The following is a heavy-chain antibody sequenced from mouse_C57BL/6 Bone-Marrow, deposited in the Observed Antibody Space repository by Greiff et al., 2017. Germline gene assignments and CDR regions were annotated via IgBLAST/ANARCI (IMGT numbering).Heavy chain of an antibody. Sequence: EVHLVESGGGLVQPGGSLKLSCAASGFTFSDYYMYWVRQTPEKRLEWVAYISNGGGSTYYPDTVKGRFTISRDNAKNTLYLQMSRLKSEDTAMYYCARYYGSSLAWFAYWGQGTLVTVSA. D-gene: IGHD1-1*01. V-gene: IGHV5-12*01. CDR1: GFTFSDYY. J-gene: IGHJ3*01. CDR2: ISNGGGST. CDR3: ARYYGSSLAWFAY.